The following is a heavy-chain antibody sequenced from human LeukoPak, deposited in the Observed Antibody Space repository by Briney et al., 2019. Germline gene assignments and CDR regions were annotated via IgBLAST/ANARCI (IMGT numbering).Heavy chain of an antibody. V-gene: IGHV1-8*01. D-gene: IGHD3-10*01. Sequence: ASVKVSCKASGYTFTSYDINWVRQSTGQGLEWMRWMNPNSGNTGYAQKFQGRVTMTRNTSIRTAYMELSSLRSEDTAVYYCARGRLWFGELWDWFDPWGQGTLVTVSS. CDR1: GYTFTSYD. CDR2: MNPNSGNT. J-gene: IGHJ5*02. CDR3: ARGRLWFGELWDWFDP.